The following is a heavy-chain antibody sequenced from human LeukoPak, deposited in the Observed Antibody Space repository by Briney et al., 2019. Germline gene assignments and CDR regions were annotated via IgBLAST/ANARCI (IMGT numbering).Heavy chain of an antibody. D-gene: IGHD3-3*01. CDR2: IYSGGST. J-gene: IGHJ4*02. V-gene: IGHV3-66*02. Sequence: GGSLRLSCAASGFTVSSNYMSWVRQAPGKVLEWVSVIYSGGSTYYADSVKGRFTISRDNSKNTLYLQMNSLRAEDTAVYYCARDGGNYDFWSGYSFDYWGQGTLVTVSS. CDR3: ARDGGNYDFWSGYSFDY. CDR1: GFTVSSNY.